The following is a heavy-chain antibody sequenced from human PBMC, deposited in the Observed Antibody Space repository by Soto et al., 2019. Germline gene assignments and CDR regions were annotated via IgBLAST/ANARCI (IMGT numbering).Heavy chain of an antibody. CDR1: GYSFAGYW. CDR2: IDPSDSQT. Sequence: GESLKISCKGSGYSFAGYWITWVRQKPGKGLEWMGRIDPSDSQTYYSPSFQGHVTISVDNSISTAYLQWSSLKASDTAIYYCARRPQLVRTDYYDYGMDVWGQGTTVTVSS. CDR3: ARRPQLVRTDYYDYGMDV. D-gene: IGHD6-6*01. J-gene: IGHJ6*02. V-gene: IGHV5-10-1*01.